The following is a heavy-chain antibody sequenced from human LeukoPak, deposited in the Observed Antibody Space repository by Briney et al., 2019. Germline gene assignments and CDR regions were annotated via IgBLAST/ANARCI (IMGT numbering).Heavy chain of an antibody. CDR1: GDSVSSNSAA. CDR2: TYYRSKWYN. J-gene: IGHJ6*03. Sequence: SQTLSLSCAISGDSVSSNSAAWNWIRQSPSRGLEWLGRTYYRSKWYNDYAVSVKSRITINPDTSKNQFSLQLNSVTPEDTAVYYCARDKGYCSGGSCYEGRDYDYMDVWGKGTTVTVSS. V-gene: IGHV6-1*01. D-gene: IGHD2-15*01. CDR3: ARDKGYCSGGSCYEGRDYDYMDV.